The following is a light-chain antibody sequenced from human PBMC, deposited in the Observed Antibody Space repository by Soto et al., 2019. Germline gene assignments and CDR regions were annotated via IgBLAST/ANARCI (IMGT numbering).Light chain of an antibody. CDR1: SSDIGGHNY. V-gene: IGLV2-14*01. Sequence: QSDLTQPASVSGSPGQSITISCIGTSSDIGGHNYVSWYQQHPGKAPKLMIYEVSNRPSGVSNRFSGSKSGNTASLTISGLQAEDEADYYCSSYTSRNTLDVVFGGGTKLTVL. CDR2: EVS. J-gene: IGLJ2*01. CDR3: SSYTSRNTLDVV.